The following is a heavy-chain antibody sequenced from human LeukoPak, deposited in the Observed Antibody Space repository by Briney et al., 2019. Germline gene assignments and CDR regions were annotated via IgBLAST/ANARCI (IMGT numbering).Heavy chain of an antibody. CDR2: INPSGGST. V-gene: IGHV1-46*01. D-gene: IGHD5-18*01. J-gene: IGHJ6*03. CDR3: ARDLYSYRGVRHYYYYMDV. Sequence: ASVKVSCKASEYTFTSYYINWVRQAPGQGLEWMGIINPSGGSTTYAQKFQGRVTITADKSTSTAYMELSSLRSEDTAVYYCARDLYSYRGVRHYYYYMDVWGKGTTVTVSS. CDR1: EYTFTSYY.